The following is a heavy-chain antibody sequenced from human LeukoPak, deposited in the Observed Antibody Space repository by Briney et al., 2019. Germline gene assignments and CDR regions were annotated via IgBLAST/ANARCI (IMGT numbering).Heavy chain of an antibody. CDR3: VRARAYDAFDI. J-gene: IGHJ3*02. D-gene: IGHD3-16*01. CDR2: ISSSGSTI. CDR1: GFTFSDYY. Sequence: GGSLRLSCAASGFTFSDYYMSWIRQAPGKGLEWVSYISSSGSTIYYADSVKGRFTISRDNAKNSLYLQMNSLRAEDTAVYYCVRARAYDAFDIWGQGTMVTVSS. V-gene: IGHV3-11*04.